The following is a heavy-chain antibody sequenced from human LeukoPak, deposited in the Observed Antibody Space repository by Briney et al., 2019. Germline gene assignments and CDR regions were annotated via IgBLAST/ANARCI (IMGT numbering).Heavy chain of an antibody. CDR1: EGTCSGYA. D-gene: IGHD6-13*01. Sequence: ASVKVSCKASEGTCSGYAISWVRQAPGQGLEWMGGIIPIFGTANYAQKFQGRVTITADESTSTAYMELSSLRSEDTAVYYCARGPYSSSWYGNYYYGMDVWGKGTTVTVSS. J-gene: IGHJ6*04. CDR2: IIPIFGTA. V-gene: IGHV1-69*13. CDR3: ARGPYSSSWYGNYYYGMDV.